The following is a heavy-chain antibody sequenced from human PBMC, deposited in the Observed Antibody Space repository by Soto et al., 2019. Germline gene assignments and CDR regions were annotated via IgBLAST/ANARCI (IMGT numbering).Heavy chain of an antibody. Sequence: SVKVSCKASGGTFSSYAISWLRQAPGQGLEWMGGIIPIFGTANYAQKFQGRVTITADESTSTAYMELSSLRSEDTAVYYCASFTYYYDSRGAFDIWGQGTMVTVSS. J-gene: IGHJ3*02. CDR1: GGTFSSYA. CDR2: IIPIFGTA. CDR3: ASFTYYYDSRGAFDI. D-gene: IGHD3-22*01. V-gene: IGHV1-69*13.